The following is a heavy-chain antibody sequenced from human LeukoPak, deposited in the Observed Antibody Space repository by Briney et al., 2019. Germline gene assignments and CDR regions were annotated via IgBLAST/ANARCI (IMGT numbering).Heavy chain of an antibody. CDR2: ISGSGVTT. V-gene: IGHV3-23*01. CDR3: AKESPHFDY. Sequence: GGSLRLSCAASGFTFSNCAMSWVRQVPGKGLEWVSTISGSGVTTYYVDSVKGRFTISRDNSKNTLYLQMNSLRAEDTAIFYCAKESPHFDYWGQGTLVTVSS. CDR1: GFTFSNCA. J-gene: IGHJ4*02.